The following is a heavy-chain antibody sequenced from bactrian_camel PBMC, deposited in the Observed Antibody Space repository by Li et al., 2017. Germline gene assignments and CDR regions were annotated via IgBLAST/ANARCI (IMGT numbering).Heavy chain of an antibody. CDR1: GHPHSSYC. Sequence: QVQLVESGGGSVQAGGSLRLSCAASGHPHSSYCMGWFRQAPGRGREGVASVYMGVGTKYYNDAVKDRFTLSQDNRQNILFLQMDNLQPEDTAMYYCAAVPMVRVDGLWMAPRVPDPQTMRWWGQGTQVTVS. CDR2: VYMGVGTK. D-gene: IGHD1*01. CDR3: AAVPMVRVDGLWMAPRVPDPQTMRW. J-gene: IGHJ4*01. V-gene: IGHV3-2*01.